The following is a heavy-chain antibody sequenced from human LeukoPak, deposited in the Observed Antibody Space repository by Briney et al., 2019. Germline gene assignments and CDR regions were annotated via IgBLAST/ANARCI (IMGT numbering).Heavy chain of an antibody. Sequence: PSETLSLTCTVSGGSISNFYWNWIRQPPGKGLEWIGYIFYNGSTNYNPSLKSRLTISLDTSENHLSLKLTSVTAADTAIYYCARGGNLGYCSRTSCYSPVEASDIWGQGTVVTVSS. CDR2: IFYNGST. J-gene: IGHJ3*02. D-gene: IGHD2-2*02. CDR1: GGSISNFY. CDR3: ARGGNLGYCSRTSCYSPVEASDI. V-gene: IGHV4-59*01.